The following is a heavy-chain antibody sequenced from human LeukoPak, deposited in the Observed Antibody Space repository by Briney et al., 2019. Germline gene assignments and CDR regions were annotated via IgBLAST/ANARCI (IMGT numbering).Heavy chain of an antibody. CDR1: GFTFSSYG. CDR2: ISGGGGST. D-gene: IGHD1-26*01. J-gene: IGHJ4*02. CDR3: ASGGIYYGAAFDF. Sequence: GGSLRLSCAASGFTFSSYGMSWVRQAPGKGLEWVSAISGGGGSTYYADSVKGRFTFSRDNSKNTVYLQMNSLRAEDTALYYCASGGIYYGAAFDFWGQGTLVTVSS. V-gene: IGHV3-23*01.